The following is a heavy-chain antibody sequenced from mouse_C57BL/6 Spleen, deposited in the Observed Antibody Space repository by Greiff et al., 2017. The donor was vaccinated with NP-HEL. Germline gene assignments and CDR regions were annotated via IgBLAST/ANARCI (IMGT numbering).Heavy chain of an antibody. J-gene: IGHJ1*03. D-gene: IGHD1-1*01. Sequence: QVQLQQPGAELVRPGSSVKLSCKASGYTFTSYWMHWVKQRPIQGLEWIGNIDPSDSETHYNQKFKDKATLTVDKSSSTAYMQLSSLTSEDSAVYYCARSGSSYPWYFDVWGTGTTVTVSS. CDR3: ARSGSSYPWYFDV. V-gene: IGHV1-52*01. CDR2: IDPSDSET. CDR1: GYTFTSYW.